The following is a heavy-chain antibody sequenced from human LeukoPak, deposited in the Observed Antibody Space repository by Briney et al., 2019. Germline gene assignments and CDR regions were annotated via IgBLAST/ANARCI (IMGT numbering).Heavy chain of an antibody. Sequence: SETLSLTCTVSGGSISSYHWSWIRQPPGRGLEWIGYIYYSGSTYYNPSLKSRVTISVDTSKNQFSLKLSSVTAADTAVYYCARADTAMVSLDYWGQGTLVTVSS. CDR3: ARADTAMVSLDY. V-gene: IGHV4-59*01. CDR1: GGSISSYH. J-gene: IGHJ4*02. CDR2: IYYSGST. D-gene: IGHD5-18*01.